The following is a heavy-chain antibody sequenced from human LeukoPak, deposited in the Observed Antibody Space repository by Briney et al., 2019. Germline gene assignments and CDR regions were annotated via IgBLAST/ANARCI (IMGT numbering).Heavy chain of an antibody. Sequence: PSETLSLTCTVSGGSISSYYWSWIRQPPGKGLEWIGYIYYSGNTNYNPSLKSRVTISVDTSKNQFSLKLSSVTAADTAVYYCARVIVGANLNWFDPWGQGTLVTVSS. D-gene: IGHD1-26*01. V-gene: IGHV4-59*01. J-gene: IGHJ5*02. CDR2: IYYSGNT. CDR1: GGSISSYY. CDR3: ARVIVGANLNWFDP.